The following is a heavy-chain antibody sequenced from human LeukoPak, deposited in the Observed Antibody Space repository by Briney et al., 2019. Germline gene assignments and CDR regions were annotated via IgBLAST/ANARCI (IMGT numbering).Heavy chain of an antibody. D-gene: IGHD4-17*01. CDR2: ISYDGSNK. V-gene: IGHV3-30*18. CDR1: GFTFSSYG. J-gene: IGHJ4*02. CDR3: AKDNYDYGDSYYFDY. Sequence: GGSLRLSRAASGFTFSSYGMHWVRQAPGKGLEWVAVISYDGSNKYYADSVKGRFTISRHNSKNTLYLQMNSLRAEDTAVYYCAKDNYDYGDSYYFDYWGQGTLVTVSS.